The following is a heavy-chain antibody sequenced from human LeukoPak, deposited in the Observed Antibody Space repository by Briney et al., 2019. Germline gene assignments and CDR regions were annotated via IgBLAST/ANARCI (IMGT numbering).Heavy chain of an antibody. J-gene: IGHJ6*02. D-gene: IGHD3-10*01. V-gene: IGHV4-59*01. CDR3: ARLPTSGYYYYGMDV. CDR1: GGSFSSDY. CDR2: IHHSGTT. Sequence: PSETLSLTCSVSGGSFSSDYWSWIRQPPGEGLEYIGYIHHSGTTNQTPSLKSRVTISLDTSKNQFSLKLTSVTAADTAVYYCARLPTSGYYYYGMDVWGQGTTVTVSS.